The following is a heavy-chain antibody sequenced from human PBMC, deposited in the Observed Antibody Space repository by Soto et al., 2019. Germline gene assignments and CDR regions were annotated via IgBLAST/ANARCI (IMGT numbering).Heavy chain of an antibody. CDR2: ISAYNGNT. CDR3: ARDPPFPLPFLFTLPNPPEAPLYYYYGMDV. Sequence: QVQLVQSGAEVKKPGASVKVSCKASGYTFTSYGISWVRQAPGQGLEWMGWISAYNGNTNYAQKLQGRVTKTTDTSPSTAYMELRSLRSDDTAVYYCARDPPFPLPFLFTLPNPPEAPLYYYYGMDVWGQGTTVTVSS. J-gene: IGHJ6*02. V-gene: IGHV1-18*01. CDR1: GYTFTSYG. D-gene: IGHD2-21*01.